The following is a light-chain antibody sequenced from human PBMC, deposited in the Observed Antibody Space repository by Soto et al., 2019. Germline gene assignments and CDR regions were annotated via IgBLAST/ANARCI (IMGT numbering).Light chain of an antibody. V-gene: IGKV2-28*01. CDR2: LGS. CDR3: MQALQTPFT. CDR1: QSLLHSNGYNY. Sequence: DIVMTQSPLSLPVTPGEPASISCRSSQSLLHSNGYNYLDWYLQKPGQSPQLLIYLGSNRASGVPDRFSGSGSGTDFTLKISRVENEDVRVYYCMQALQTPFTFGPGTKVDIK. J-gene: IGKJ3*01.